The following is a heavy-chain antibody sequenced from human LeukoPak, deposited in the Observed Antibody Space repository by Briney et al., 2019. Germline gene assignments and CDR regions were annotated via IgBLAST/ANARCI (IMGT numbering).Heavy chain of an antibody. V-gene: IGHV3-7*01. J-gene: IGHJ4*02. CDR1: GFTFSGYW. CDR3: AKGTKPVMTIPDY. D-gene: IGHD1/OR15-1a*01. CDR2: INQNGGEK. Sequence: PGGSLRLSCADSGFTFSGYWMNWVRQAPGKGLEWVANINQNGGEKYYVDSVKGRFTISRDNGKNSLYLQMNSLRAEDTAVYYCAKGTKPVMTIPDYWGQGILVTVSS.